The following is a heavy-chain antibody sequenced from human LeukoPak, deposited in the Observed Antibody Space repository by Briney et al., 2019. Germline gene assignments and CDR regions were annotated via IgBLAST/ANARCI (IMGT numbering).Heavy chain of an antibody. CDR3: AKLSLGLGYGSGSLNWFDP. V-gene: IGHV3-23*01. Sequence: GGSLRLSCAASGFTFSSYGMSWVRQAPGKGLEWVSAISGSGGSTYYADSVKGRFTISRDNSKNTLYLQMNSLRAEDTAVYYCAKLSLGLGYGSGSLNWFDPWGQGTLVTVSS. CDR2: ISGSGGST. D-gene: IGHD3-10*01. CDR1: GFTFSSYG. J-gene: IGHJ5*02.